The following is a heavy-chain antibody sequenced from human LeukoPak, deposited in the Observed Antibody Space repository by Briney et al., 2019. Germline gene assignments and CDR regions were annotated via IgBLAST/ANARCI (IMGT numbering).Heavy chain of an antibody. J-gene: IGHJ4*02. CDR2: ISYDGSNK. CDR1: GFTFSSYA. V-gene: IGHV3-30-3*01. Sequence: GASLRLSCAASGFTFSSYAMHWVRQAPGKGLEWVAVISYDGSNKYYADSVKGRFTISRDNSKNTLYLQMNSLRAEDTAVYYCARSPEVVPAAITFFDYWGQGTLVTVSS. CDR3: ARSPEVVPAAITFFDY. D-gene: IGHD2-2*01.